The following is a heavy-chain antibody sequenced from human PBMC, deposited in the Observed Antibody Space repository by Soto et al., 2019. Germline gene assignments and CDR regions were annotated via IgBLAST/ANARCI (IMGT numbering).Heavy chain of an antibody. D-gene: IGHD5-18*01. CDR1: GGSFSGYY. CDR2: INHSGST. V-gene: IGHV4-34*01. Sequence: QVQLQQWGAGLLKPSETLSLTCAVYGGSFSGYYWSWIRQPPGKGLEWIGEINHSGSTNYNPSLKSRVTISVDTSKNQFSLKLSSVTAADTAVYYCARRWAAMVTGYFDYWGQGTLVTVSS. CDR3: ARRWAAMVTGYFDY. J-gene: IGHJ4*02.